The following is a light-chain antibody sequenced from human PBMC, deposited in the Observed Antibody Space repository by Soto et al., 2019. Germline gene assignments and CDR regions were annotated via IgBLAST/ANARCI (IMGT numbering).Light chain of an antibody. CDR3: QQYYSYPRT. V-gene: IGKV1-17*01. Sequence: DIQMTQSPSSLSASVRDRVTITCRASQGIRNDLGWYQQKPGKAPKLLIYVASSLQGGVPSRFSGSGSGTDFTLTISCLQSEDFATYYCQQYYSYPRTFGQGTKVDIK. CDR2: VAS. J-gene: IGKJ1*01. CDR1: QGIRND.